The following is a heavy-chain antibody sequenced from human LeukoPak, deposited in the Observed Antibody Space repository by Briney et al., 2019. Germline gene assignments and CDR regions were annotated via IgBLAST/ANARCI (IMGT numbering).Heavy chain of an antibody. D-gene: IGHD3-3*01. CDR2: SDPEDGEI. J-gene: IGHJ4*02. V-gene: IGHV1-24*01. CDR1: GYTFTGYY. Sequence: ASVKVSCKASGYTFTGYYMHWVRQAPGKGLEWMGGSDPEDGEIIYAQKFQGRVTMTEDTSTDTAYMELRSLRSEDTAVYYCATVEWWGQGTLVTVSS. CDR3: ATVEW.